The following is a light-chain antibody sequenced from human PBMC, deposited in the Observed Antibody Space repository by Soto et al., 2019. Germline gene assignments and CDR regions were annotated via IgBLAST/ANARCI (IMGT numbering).Light chain of an antibody. V-gene: IGLV2-8*01. CDR2: DVT. Sequence: QSALTQPPSASGSPGQSVTISCTGTLSDVGGQTSVSWYRQDPGKAPQLILYDVTRRPSGVPKRFSGSRSGSKASLTVSGLQAEDEATYYCSSYTGRSVIFGGGNKLTVL. CDR1: LSDVGGQTS. J-gene: IGLJ2*01. CDR3: SSYTGRSVI.